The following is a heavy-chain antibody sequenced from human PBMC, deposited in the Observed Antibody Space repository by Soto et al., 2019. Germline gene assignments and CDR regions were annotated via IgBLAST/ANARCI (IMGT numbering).Heavy chain of an antibody. CDR2: MYYSGTS. CDR3: ARGRDGYNWNAFDI. D-gene: IGHD5-12*01. J-gene: IGHJ3*02. Sequence: SETLSLTCTASGCSISDDTYYWGWFRQPPGKGLEWIGSMYYSGTSSYNPSLKSRVTISVDTSKNQFSLKLSSVTAADTAVYYCARGRDGYNWNAFDIWGQGTMVT. V-gene: IGHV4-39*07. CDR1: GCSISDDTYY.